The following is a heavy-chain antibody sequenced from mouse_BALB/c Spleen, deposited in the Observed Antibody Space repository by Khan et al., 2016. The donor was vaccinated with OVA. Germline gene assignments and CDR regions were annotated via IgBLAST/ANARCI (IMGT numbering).Heavy chain of an antibody. Sequence: EVELVESGGGLVQPGGSLRLSCATSGFTFTDYYMSWVRQPPGKALEWLGFIRNKANGYTTEYSASVKGRFTISRDNSQSIVYLQMNTLRAEDSATYYCARETVVYIYWYRDVWGAGTTVTVSS. J-gene: IGHJ1*01. CDR1: GFTFTDYY. CDR2: IRNKANGYTT. D-gene: IGHD1-1*01. V-gene: IGHV7-3*02. CDR3: ARETVVYIYWYRDV.